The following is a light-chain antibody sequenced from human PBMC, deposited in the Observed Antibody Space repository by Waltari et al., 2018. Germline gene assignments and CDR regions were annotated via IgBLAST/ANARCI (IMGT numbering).Light chain of an antibody. V-gene: IGLV2-14*03. CDR3: TSYTSSTTTPYV. CDR1: FSYVGRYAY. J-gene: IGLJ1*01. Sequence: QSALTQPASVSGSPGQSLTLSCPGTFSYVGRYAYVSWYQQHPGKAPKLLIHDVTDRPSGVADRFSGSKSGNTASLTISGLQADDEADYYCTSYTSSTTTPYVFGTGTQVTV. CDR2: DVT.